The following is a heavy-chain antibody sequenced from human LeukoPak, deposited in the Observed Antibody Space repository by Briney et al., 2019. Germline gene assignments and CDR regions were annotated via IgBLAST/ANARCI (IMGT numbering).Heavy chain of an antibody. V-gene: IGHV1-18*01. Sequence: GASVKVSCKASGYTFTSYGISWVRQAPGQGLEWMGWISAYNGNTNYAQKLQGRVTMTTDTSTSTAYMELRSLRSDDPAVYYCARDTSYYDSSGYYLHWGQGTLVTVSS. CDR3: ARDTSYYDSSGYYLH. J-gene: IGHJ4*02. CDR2: ISAYNGNT. CDR1: GYTFTSYG. D-gene: IGHD3-22*01.